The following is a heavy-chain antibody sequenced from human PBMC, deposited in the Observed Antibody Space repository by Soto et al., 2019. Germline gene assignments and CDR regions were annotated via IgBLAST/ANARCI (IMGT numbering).Heavy chain of an antibody. D-gene: IGHD4-4*01. V-gene: IGHV3-53*01. Sequence: GGSLRLCCAVSVFAVSTYYMSWVRQAPGKGLEWFSVVYSGGSTYYADSVRGRFTISRDSSKNTLHLQMNSLRAEDTAVYYCARTSNSRGNNYFYYGLDVWGQGTTVTVSS. CDR1: VFAVSTYY. CDR2: VYSGGST. CDR3: ARTSNSRGNNYFYYGLDV. J-gene: IGHJ6*02.